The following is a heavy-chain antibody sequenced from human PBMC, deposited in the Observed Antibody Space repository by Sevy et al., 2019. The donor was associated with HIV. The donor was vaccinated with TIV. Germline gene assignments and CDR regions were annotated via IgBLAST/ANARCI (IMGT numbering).Heavy chain of an antibody. D-gene: IGHD3-10*01. CDR1: GFTFSIYT. CDR3: ARSLGNYYGSGTYQEDWFDP. J-gene: IGHJ5*02. Sequence: GGSLRLSCAASGFTFSIYTMNWVRQAPGKGLEWVSSISSSSSYIYYTDSVKGRFSISRDNAKNALFLQMNSLRAEDTAVYYCARSLGNYYGSGTYQEDWFDPWGQGTWSPSPQ. V-gene: IGHV3-21*01. CDR2: ISSSSSYI.